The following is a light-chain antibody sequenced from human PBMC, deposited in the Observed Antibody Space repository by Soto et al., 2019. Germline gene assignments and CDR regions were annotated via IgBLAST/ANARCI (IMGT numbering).Light chain of an antibody. CDR3: SSYTSSTFYV. CDR2: EVS. CDR1: SSDVGGYNY. J-gene: IGLJ1*01. Sequence: QSALTQPASVSGSPGQSITISCTGTSSDVGGYNYVSWYQQHPGKAPKLMIYEVSNRPSGIPNRFSGSKSGNTASLTISGLQAEDEADYYCSSYTSSTFYVFGTGPKVTVL. V-gene: IGLV2-14*01.